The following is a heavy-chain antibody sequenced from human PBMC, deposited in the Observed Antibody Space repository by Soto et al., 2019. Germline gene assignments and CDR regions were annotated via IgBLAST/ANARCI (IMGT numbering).Heavy chain of an antibody. D-gene: IGHD1-26*01. CDR2: IRHDGTET. CDR1: GFTCSDYW. Sequence: GGALRLSCSAAGFTCSDYWMTWVRQAPGKGLEWLANIRHDGTETYYLDSVKGRFTVSRDNAKNIVSLQMNNLGADDTAVYYCARDVGPRSYFDYWGQGTLVTVSS. J-gene: IGHJ4*02. V-gene: IGHV3-7*03. CDR3: ARDVGPRSYFDY.